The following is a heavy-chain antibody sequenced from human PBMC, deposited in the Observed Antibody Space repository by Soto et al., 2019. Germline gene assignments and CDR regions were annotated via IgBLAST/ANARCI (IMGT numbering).Heavy chain of an antibody. CDR2: TYYKSQWYY. D-gene: IGHD3-10*01. J-gene: IGHJ4*02. CDR3: ARDRQSVRGVKIVVENFDS. CDR1: VYSVSSNIAA. Sequence: SLSLTCAMSVYSVSSNIAAWSWISQSPSRGLEWLGRTYYKSQWYYDYAVSVKSRITINPDTSKNQFSLQLNSVSPEDTAVYYCARDRQSVRGVKIVVENFDSWGQATLVTVSS. V-gene: IGHV6-1*01.